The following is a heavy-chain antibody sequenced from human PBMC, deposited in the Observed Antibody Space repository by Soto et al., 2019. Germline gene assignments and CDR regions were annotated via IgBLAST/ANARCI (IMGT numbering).Heavy chain of an antibody. V-gene: IGHV3-48*03. CDR1: GFTFSRYE. CDR2: ISSSGNTI. Sequence: SLRLSCEASGFTFSRYEMNWVRQAPGKGLEWLSYISSSGNTIHYADSVKGRFNISRDNIKGSLYLQMNSLRVEDTAVYSCARKWLTSWVFDSWGQGTLVTVSS. CDR3: ARKWLTSWVFDS. D-gene: IGHD5-12*01. J-gene: IGHJ4*02.